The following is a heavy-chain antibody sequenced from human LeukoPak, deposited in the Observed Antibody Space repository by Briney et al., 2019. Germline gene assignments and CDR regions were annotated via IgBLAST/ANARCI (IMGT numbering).Heavy chain of an antibody. J-gene: IGHJ4*02. CDR3: ARPYYYGSGSYYPLDY. V-gene: IGHV3-33*08. D-gene: IGHD3-10*01. Sequence: GGSLRLSCAASGFTVSSNYMSWVRQAPGKGLEWVAVTWYDGSNKYYADSVKGRFTISRDNSKSTVSLQMNSLRAEDTAVYYCARPYYYGSGSYYPLDYWGQGTLVTVSS. CDR2: TWYDGSNK. CDR1: GFTVSSNY.